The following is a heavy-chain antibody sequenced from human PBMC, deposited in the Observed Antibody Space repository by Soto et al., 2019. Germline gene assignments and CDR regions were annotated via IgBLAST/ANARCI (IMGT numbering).Heavy chain of an antibody. CDR1: GYTFTGYY. CDR3: ARDGSDDNRGYYYYFDY. CDR2: INPNSGGT. V-gene: IGHV1-2*04. Sequence: ASVKVSCKASGYTFTGYYMHWVRQVPGQGLEWMGWINPNSGGTNYAQKFQGWVTMTRDTSISTAYMELSRLRSDDTAVYYCARDGSDDNRGYYYYFDYWGQGTLVTVSS. J-gene: IGHJ4*02. D-gene: IGHD3-22*01.